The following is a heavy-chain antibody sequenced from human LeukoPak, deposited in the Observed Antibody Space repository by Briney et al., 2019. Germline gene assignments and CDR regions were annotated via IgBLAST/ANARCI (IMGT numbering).Heavy chain of an antibody. D-gene: IGHD3/OR15-3a*01. J-gene: IGHJ3*02. Sequence: KSGGCLTLSCTASGFTFSSYGMHWTRQTPGKGLEWIGCIYYSGRTYYNPSLKSRVTISVDMSKSQFSLRLTSVTAADTAVYYCARKMDFVIWGQG. CDR3: ARKMDFVI. CDR1: GFTFSSYG. V-gene: IGHV4-59*01. CDR2: IYYSGRT.